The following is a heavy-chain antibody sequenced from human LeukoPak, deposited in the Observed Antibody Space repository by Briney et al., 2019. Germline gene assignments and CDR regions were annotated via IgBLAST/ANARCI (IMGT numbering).Heavy chain of an antibody. CDR3: AKDIQLST. CDR1: GFTFSVAA. V-gene: IGHV3-23*01. CDR2: IGASGEST. D-gene: IGHD5-24*01. Sequence: AGSLRLSCAASGFTFSVAAMTWVRQAPGKGLEWVSLIGASGESTYYADSVKGRFTISRDNSKNTLSLQMNSLRVEATAMYFCAKDIQLSTWGLGTMVTVSS. J-gene: IGHJ3*01.